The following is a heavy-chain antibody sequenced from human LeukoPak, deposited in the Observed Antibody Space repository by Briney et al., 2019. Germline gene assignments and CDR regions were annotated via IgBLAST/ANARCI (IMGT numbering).Heavy chain of an antibody. CDR3: ASLSYYDILIGY. CDR1: GYTFTGYY. CDR2: INPNSGGT. Sequence: ASVKVSCTASGYTFTGYYMHWVRQAPGQGLEWMGWINPNSGGTNYAQKFQGRVTMTRDTSISTAYMELSRLRSDDTAVYYCASLSYYDILIGYWGQGTLVTVSS. D-gene: IGHD3-9*01. V-gene: IGHV1-2*02. J-gene: IGHJ4*02.